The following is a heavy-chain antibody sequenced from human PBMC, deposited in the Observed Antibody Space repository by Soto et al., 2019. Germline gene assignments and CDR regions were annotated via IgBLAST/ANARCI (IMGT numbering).Heavy chain of an antibody. CDR3: ARVKAGWSPRSYYYYYYMDV. D-gene: IGHD2-8*01. J-gene: IGHJ6*03. CDR1: GGSISSYY. V-gene: IGHV4-59*01. CDR2: IYYSGST. Sequence: SETLSLTCTVSGGSISSYYWSWIRQPPGKGLEWIGYIYYSGSTNYNPSLKSRVTISVDTSKNQFSLKLSSVTAADTAVYYCARVKAGWSPRSYYYYYYMDVWGKGTTVTVSS.